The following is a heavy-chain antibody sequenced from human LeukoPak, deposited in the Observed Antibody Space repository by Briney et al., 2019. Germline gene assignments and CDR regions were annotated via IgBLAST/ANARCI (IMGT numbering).Heavy chain of an antibody. D-gene: IGHD2-2*01. CDR3: AKGSSNVLNYFDY. Sequence: PGGSLRLSCAASGFTFDDYAMHWVRQAPGKGLEWVLGISWNSGSIDYADSVKGRFTISRDNAKNSLYLQMNSLRAEDTALYYCAKGSSNVLNYFDYWGQGTLVTVSS. CDR1: GFTFDDYA. J-gene: IGHJ4*02. V-gene: IGHV3-9*01. CDR2: ISWNSGSI.